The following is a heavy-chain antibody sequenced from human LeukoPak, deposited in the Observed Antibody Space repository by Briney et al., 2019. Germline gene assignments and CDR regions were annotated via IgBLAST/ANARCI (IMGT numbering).Heavy chain of an antibody. CDR3: ARSSYSNGEANDY. CDR1: GFTFSSYW. Sequence: PGGSLRLSCAASGFTFSSYWMHWVRQAPAKGLVWVSRINSDGSSTSYADSVKGRFTISRDNAKNTLYLQMNSLRAEDTAVYYCARSSYSNGEANDYWGQGTLVTVSS. CDR2: INSDGSST. V-gene: IGHV3-74*01. J-gene: IGHJ4*02. D-gene: IGHD4-11*01.